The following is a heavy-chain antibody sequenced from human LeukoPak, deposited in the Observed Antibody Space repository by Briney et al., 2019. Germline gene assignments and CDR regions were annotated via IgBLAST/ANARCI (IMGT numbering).Heavy chain of an antibody. CDR3: ARDLASMGVIFFDY. D-gene: IGHD3-16*02. Sequence: ASVKVSCKASGYTFTSFGISWVRQAPVQGLEWMGWISAYNGNTNYAQKLQGRVTMTTDTSTSTAYMELRSLRSDDTAVYYCARDLASMGVIFFDYWGQGTLVTVSS. CDR1: GYTFTSFG. J-gene: IGHJ4*02. CDR2: ISAYNGNT. V-gene: IGHV1-18*01.